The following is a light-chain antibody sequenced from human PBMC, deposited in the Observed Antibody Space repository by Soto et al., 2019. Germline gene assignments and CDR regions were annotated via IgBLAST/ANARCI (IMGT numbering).Light chain of an antibody. CDR1: ESLLFNNGYNY. CDR3: MQGVETPFT. Sequence: DLVMTQSPLSLHVSPGEAASISCRSSESLLFNNGYNYLDWYVQKPGQSPQLLIYLGSHRAPGVPDRFSGSGSGTDFTLKISRVEPEDVGFYYCMQGVETPFTFGPGTKVDIK. CDR2: LGS. V-gene: IGKV2-28*01. J-gene: IGKJ3*01.